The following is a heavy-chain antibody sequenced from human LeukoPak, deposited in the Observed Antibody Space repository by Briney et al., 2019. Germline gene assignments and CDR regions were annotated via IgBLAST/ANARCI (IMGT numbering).Heavy chain of an antibody. Sequence: SETLSLTCTVSGGSISSHYWSWIRQPPGKGLEWIAYLFDSVSTKDNPSLQSRLTLSVDTSKNQFSLRLSSVTAADTAVYYCATIKRGSIFGYFDFWGQGIKVTVSS. J-gene: IGHJ4*02. V-gene: IGHV4-59*11. CDR1: GGSISSHY. CDR2: LFDSVST. CDR3: ATIKRGSIFGYFDF. D-gene: IGHD5-18*01.